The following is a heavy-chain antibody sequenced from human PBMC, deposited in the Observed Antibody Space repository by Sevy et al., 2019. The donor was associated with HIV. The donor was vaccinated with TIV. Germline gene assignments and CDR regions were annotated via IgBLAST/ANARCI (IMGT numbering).Heavy chain of an antibody. Sequence: GGSLRLSCAASGFNVSSNYMNWVRQAPGKGLEWVSVIYSGANTDYADSVKGRFTISRDTSKNTLYLQRNSLRAEDTAVYYCAGDRITYYYDSSGYYTSGYGMDVWGQGTTVTVSS. CDR1: GFNVSSNY. V-gene: IGHV3-53*01. CDR2: IYSGANT. D-gene: IGHD3-22*01. CDR3: AGDRITYYYDSSGYYTSGYGMDV. J-gene: IGHJ6*02.